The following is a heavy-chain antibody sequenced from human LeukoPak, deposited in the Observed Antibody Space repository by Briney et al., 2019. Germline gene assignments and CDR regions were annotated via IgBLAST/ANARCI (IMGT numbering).Heavy chain of an antibody. D-gene: IGHD2/OR15-2a*01. Sequence: GGSLRLSCTVSGLTFSSYAMHWVRQAPGKGLEWVAVISYDGSNKYYADSVKGRFTISRDNSKNTLYLQMNSLRAEDTAVYYCARGLLNLLLGFDYWGQGTLVTVSS. V-gene: IGHV3-30-3*01. CDR1: GLTFSSYA. J-gene: IGHJ4*02. CDR3: ARGLLNLLLGFDY. CDR2: ISYDGSNK.